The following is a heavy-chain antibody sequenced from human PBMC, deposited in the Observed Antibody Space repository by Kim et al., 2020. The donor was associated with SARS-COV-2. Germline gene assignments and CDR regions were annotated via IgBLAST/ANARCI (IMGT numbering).Heavy chain of an antibody. D-gene: IGHD1-1*01. J-gene: IGHJ4*01. CDR1: GFSFSGCA. CDR3: VRDLSYGTSWYKFFDS. V-gene: IGHV3-48*02. Sequence: GRSLRLSCAASGFSFSGCAMNWVRQAPGKGLEWISYISATSARIDYADSVKGRFTISRDNAKKSLYLQMNSLRDEDTALYYCVRDLSYGTSWYKFFDSWG. CDR2: ISATSARI.